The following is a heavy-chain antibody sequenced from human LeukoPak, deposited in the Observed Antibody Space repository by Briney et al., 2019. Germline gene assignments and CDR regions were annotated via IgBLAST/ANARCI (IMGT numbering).Heavy chain of an antibody. Sequence: GGSLRLSCAASGFTFSSYGMHWVRQAPGKGLEWVAVISYDGSNKYYADPVKGRFTISRDNSKNTLYLQMNSLRAEDTAVYYCARDSLVITMIVVVITHYFDYWGQGTLVTVSS. CDR3: ARDSLVITMIVVVITHYFDY. D-gene: IGHD3-22*01. CDR2: ISYDGSNK. J-gene: IGHJ4*02. CDR1: GFTFSSYG. V-gene: IGHV3-30*03.